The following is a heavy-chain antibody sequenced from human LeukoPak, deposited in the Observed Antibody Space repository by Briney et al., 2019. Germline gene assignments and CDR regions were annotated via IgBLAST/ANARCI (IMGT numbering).Heavy chain of an antibody. CDR3: AKDVGRILTGPEYGMDV. CDR1: GFTFSSYA. Sequence: GGSLRLSCAASGFTFSSYAMSWVRQAPGKGLEWVSAISGSGGSTYYADSVKGRFTISRDNSKNTLYLQMNSLRAEDTAVYYCAKDVGRILTGPEYGMDVWGQGTTVTVSS. V-gene: IGHV3-23*01. J-gene: IGHJ6*02. D-gene: IGHD3-9*01. CDR2: ISGSGGST.